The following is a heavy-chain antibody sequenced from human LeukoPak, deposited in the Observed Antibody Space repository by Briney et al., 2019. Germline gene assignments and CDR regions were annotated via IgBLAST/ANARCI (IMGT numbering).Heavy chain of an antibody. J-gene: IGHJ4*02. CDR3: ARAMVGARELDY. D-gene: IGHD1-26*01. CDR1: GFTFSSYA. V-gene: IGHV3-23*01. Sequence: GGSLRLSCAASGFTFSSYAMSWVRQAPGKGLEWVSAISGSGGSTYYADSVKGRFTISRDNSKNTLYLQMNSLRAEDTAVYYCARAMVGARELDYWGQGTLVTVSS. CDR2: ISGSGGST.